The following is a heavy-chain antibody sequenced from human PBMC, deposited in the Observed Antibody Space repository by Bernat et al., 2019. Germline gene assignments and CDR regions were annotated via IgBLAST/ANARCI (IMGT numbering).Heavy chain of an antibody. D-gene: IGHD1-26*01. CDR2: IKSKTDGGTT. J-gene: IGHJ5*02. V-gene: IGHV3-15*07. CDR1: GFTFINAW. CDR3: TKDGGGGIVGATRLFDP. Sequence: EVQLVESGGGLVTPGGSFRLSCAASGFTFINAWMNWVRQAPGKGLEWVGRIKSKTDGGTTDYAAHVKGRFTISRDDSKNTLYLQMNSLKTEDTAVYYCTKDGGGGIVGATRLFDPWGQGTLVTVSA.